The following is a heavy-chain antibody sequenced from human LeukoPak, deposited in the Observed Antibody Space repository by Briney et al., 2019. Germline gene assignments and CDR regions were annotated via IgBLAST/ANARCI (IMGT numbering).Heavy chain of an antibody. D-gene: IGHD3-16*01. CDR3: AREGVDHEFDY. CDR2: IYTSGST. Sequence: SETLSLTCRLSAGSISSYYGSWMRQPAGKGLEWIGRIYTSGSTNYNTSLKSRVTMSVDTSKNQFSLKLSSVTAADTAVYYCAREGVDHEFDYWGRGTLVTVAS. J-gene: IGHJ4*02. V-gene: IGHV4-4*07. CDR1: AGSISSYY.